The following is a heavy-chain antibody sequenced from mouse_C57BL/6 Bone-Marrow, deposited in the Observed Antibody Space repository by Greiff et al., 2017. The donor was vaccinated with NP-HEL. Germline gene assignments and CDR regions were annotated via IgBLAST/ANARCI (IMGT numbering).Heavy chain of an antibody. CDR1: GFTFSSYA. J-gene: IGHJ4*01. CDR2: ISDGGSYT. D-gene: IGHD3-2*02. Sequence: EVHLVESGGGLVKPGGSLKLSCAASGFTFSSYAMSWVRQTPEKRLEWVATISDGGSYTYYPDNVKGRFTISRDNAKNNLYLQMSHLKSEDTAMYYCAREGAQATWGDYWGQGTSVTVSS. CDR3: AREGAQATWGDY. V-gene: IGHV5-4*01.